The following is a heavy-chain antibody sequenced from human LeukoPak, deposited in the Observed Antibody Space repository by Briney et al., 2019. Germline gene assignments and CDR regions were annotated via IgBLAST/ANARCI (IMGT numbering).Heavy chain of an antibody. CDR2: ISGSGGST. Sequence: GGSLRLSCAASGFTFSSYAMSWVRQAPGKGLEWVSAISGSGGSTYYADSVKGRFTISRDNSKNTLYLQMNSLRAEDTAVYYCARDRGSSWYPPSYAFDIWGQGTMVTVSS. D-gene: IGHD6-13*01. J-gene: IGHJ3*02. CDR3: ARDRGSSWYPPSYAFDI. V-gene: IGHV3-23*01. CDR1: GFTFSSYA.